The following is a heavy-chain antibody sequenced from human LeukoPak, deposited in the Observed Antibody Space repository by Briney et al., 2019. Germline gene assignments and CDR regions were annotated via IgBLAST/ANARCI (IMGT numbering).Heavy chain of an antibody. CDR3: ASGSGWYFDY. D-gene: IGHD6-19*01. V-gene: IGHV3-48*03. J-gene: IGHJ4*02. Sequence: PGGSLRLSCAASGFTFSSYPMNWVRQAPGRGLEWVSYISGSDNTRSYADSVKGRFTISRDNAKSSLSLQMNSLRAEDTAVYYCASGSGWYFDYWGQGTLVTVSS. CDR1: GFTFSSYP. CDR2: ISGSDNTR.